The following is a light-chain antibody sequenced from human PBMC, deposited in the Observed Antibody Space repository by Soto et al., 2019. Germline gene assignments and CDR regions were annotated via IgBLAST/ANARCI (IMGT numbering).Light chain of an antibody. V-gene: IGKV3-20*01. CDR1: QSISSSY. Sequence: EIVLTQSPGTLSLSPGERATLSCRVSQSISSSYLAWYQQKPGQAPRLLIYGASSRATGIPDRFSGIGSGTDFTLTISRLEPDDFAVYYCQQYGSSLPFGQGTKLEIK. J-gene: IGKJ2*01. CDR2: GAS. CDR3: QQYGSSLP.